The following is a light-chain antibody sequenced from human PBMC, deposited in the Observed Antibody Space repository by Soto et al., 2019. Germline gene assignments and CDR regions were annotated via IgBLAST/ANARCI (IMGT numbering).Light chain of an antibody. V-gene: IGKV3-11*01. CDR3: QQRSNWLVT. Sequence: EIVLTQSPATLSLSPGERATLSCRASQSVSSYLAWYQQKPGQAPRLLIYDASNGATSIPARFSGSGSGTDFTLTISSLEPEEFEVYYCQQRSNWLVTFGQGTKLEIK. CDR2: DAS. J-gene: IGKJ2*01. CDR1: QSVSSY.